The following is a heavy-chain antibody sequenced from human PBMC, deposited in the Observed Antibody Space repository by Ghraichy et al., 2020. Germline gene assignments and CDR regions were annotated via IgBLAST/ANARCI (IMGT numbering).Heavy chain of an antibody. CDR3: ARWGLLVVPAAITSYNWFDP. D-gene: IGHD2-2*01. CDR2: IYHSGST. V-gene: IGHV4-38-2*02. J-gene: IGHJ5*02. CDR1: GYSISSGDY. Sequence: SETLSLTCTVSGYSISSGDYWGWIRQPPGKGLEWIGSIYHSGSTYYKQSLKSRVTISGDTSKNQFSLKLSSVTAADTAVYYCARWGLLVVPAAITSYNWFDPWGQGTLVTVSS.